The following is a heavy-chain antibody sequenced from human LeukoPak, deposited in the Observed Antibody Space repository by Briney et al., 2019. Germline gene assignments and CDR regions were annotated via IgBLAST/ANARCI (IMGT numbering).Heavy chain of an antibody. Sequence: SETLSLTCAVYGGSFSGYYWSWIRQPPGKGLEWIGYIYFSGRTNYNPSLESRVTISVDTSRNQFSLKLSSVTAADTAVYYCARGRDGHNVNYYYYYMDVWGKGTTVTVSS. CDR2: IYFSGRT. D-gene: IGHD5-24*01. J-gene: IGHJ6*03. CDR3: ARGRDGHNVNYYYYYMDV. V-gene: IGHV4-59*01. CDR1: GGSFSGYY.